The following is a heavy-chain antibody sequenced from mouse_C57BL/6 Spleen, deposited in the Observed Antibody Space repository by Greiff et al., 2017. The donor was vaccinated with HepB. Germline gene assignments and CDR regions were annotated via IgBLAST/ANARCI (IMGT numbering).Heavy chain of an antibody. CDR3: ARSNYYGSSFYWYFDV. V-gene: IGHV1-39*01. CDR1: GYSFTDYN. D-gene: IGHD1-1*01. J-gene: IGHJ1*03. Sequence: VQLQQSGPELVKPGASVKISCKASGYSFTDYNMNWVKQSNGKSLEWIGVINPNYGTTSYNQKFKGKATLTVDQSSSTAYMQLNSLTSEYSAVYYCARSNYYGSSFYWYFDVWGTGTTVTVSS. CDR2: INPNYGTT.